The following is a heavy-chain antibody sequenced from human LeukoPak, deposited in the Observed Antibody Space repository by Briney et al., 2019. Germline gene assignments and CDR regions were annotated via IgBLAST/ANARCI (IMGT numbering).Heavy chain of an antibody. Sequence: SQTLSLTCAISGDSVSSNSAAWSWIRQSPSRGLEWLGRTYYRSKWYNEYALSVKSRITINPDTSKNHFSLQLNSVTPEDMAVYYCAGLSYTYVPIWGQGTLVTVSS. J-gene: IGHJ4*02. D-gene: IGHD5-18*01. V-gene: IGHV6-1*01. CDR3: AGLSYTYVPI. CDR1: GDSVSSNSAA. CDR2: TYYRSKWYN.